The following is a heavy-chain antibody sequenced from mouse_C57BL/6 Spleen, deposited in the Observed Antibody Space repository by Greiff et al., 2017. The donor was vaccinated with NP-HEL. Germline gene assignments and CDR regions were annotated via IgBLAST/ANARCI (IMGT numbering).Heavy chain of an antibody. CDR1: GYTFNSYW. Sequence: QVQLQQSGAELVMPGASVKLSCKASGYTFNSYWMHWVKQRPGQGLEWIGEIDPSDSYTNYNQKFKGKSTLTVDKSSSTAYMQLSSLTSEDSAFYYCARAKFAYWGQGTLVTVSA. CDR3: ARAKFAY. J-gene: IGHJ3*01. CDR2: IDPSDSYT. V-gene: IGHV1-69*01.